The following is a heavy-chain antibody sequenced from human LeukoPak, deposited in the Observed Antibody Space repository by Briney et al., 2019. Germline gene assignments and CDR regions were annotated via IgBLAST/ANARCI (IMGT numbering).Heavy chain of an antibody. CDR2: IRYDGRIK. D-gene: IGHD4-11*01. V-gene: IGHV3-30*02. Sequence: GGSLRLSCAASGFILSTYGMHWVRQAPGKGLEWVAFIRYDGRIKYYADSVKGRFTISRDNAKNSLYLQMNSLRAEDTAVYYCARGYSNYGYAFDIWGQGTLVTVSS. CDR3: ARGYSNYGYAFDI. J-gene: IGHJ3*02. CDR1: GFILSTYG.